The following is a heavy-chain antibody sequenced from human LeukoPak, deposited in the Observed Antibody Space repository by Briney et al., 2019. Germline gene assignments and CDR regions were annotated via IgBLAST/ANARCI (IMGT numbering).Heavy chain of an antibody. CDR1: GYTFTSYY. Sequence: ASVKVSCKASGYTFTSYYMHWVRQAPGQGLEWMGIVNPSGGSTSYAQKFQGRVTMTRDMSTSTVYMELSSLRSDDTAVYYCARVDILKHGWFDPWGQGTLVTVSS. CDR3: ARVDILKHGWFDP. CDR2: VNPSGGST. J-gene: IGHJ5*02. D-gene: IGHD3-9*01. V-gene: IGHV1-46*01.